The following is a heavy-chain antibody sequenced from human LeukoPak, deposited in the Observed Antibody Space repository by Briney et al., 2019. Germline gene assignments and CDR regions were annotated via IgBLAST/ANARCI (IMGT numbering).Heavy chain of an antibody. V-gene: IGHV3-53*01. Sequence: GGSLRLSCVVSGFTVSSNYMSWVRQAPGKGLEWVSVLYSGGNTYHADSVKGRFTISRDNSKNTLYLQMNSLRAEDTAVYYCARGQLEWENYYYGMDVWGQGTTVTVSS. CDR2: LYSGGNT. CDR1: GFTVSSNY. D-gene: IGHD1-1*01. CDR3: ARGQLEWENYYYGMDV. J-gene: IGHJ6*02.